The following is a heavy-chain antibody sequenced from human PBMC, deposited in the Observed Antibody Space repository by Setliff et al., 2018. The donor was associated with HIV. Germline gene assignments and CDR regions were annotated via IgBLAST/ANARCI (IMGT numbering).Heavy chain of an antibody. V-gene: IGHV4-4*07. J-gene: IGHJ4*02. D-gene: IGHD2-2*01. CDR1: DASSSSNY. Sequence: SLTCTVSDASSSSNYWSWIRQPAGKGLEWVGRIYTGGRSNYNPTLKGRVTMSVDTSKNQFSLNLISVTAADTAVYYCARDRMPMASWVPDKWGQGTLVTVSS. CDR2: IYTGGRS. CDR3: ARDRMPMASWVPDK.